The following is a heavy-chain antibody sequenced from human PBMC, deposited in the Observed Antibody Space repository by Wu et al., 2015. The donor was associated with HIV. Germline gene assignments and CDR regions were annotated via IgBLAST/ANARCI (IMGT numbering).Heavy chain of an antibody. CDR2: INPERGGT. J-gene: IGHJ4*02. CDR1: GYNFHDHH. V-gene: IGHV1-2*02. D-gene: IGHD3-9*01. Sequence: QVQLVQSGAEVKKPGTSVKVSCKASGYNFHDHHIHWVRQGPGQGLEWLGWINPERGGTNLGQRFQDRLTLTMDTSVTTVYMTLNWLMSDDTATYYCATAAAGRFLPGYPILEYWGQGALVTVSS. CDR3: ATAAAGRFLPGYPILEY.